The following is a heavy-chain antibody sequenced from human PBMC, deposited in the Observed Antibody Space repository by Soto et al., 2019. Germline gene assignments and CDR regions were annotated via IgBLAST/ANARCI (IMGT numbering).Heavy chain of an antibody. CDR1: GYTFTDYY. V-gene: IGHV1-2*02. Sequence: QVQLVQSGADVKKPGASVKVSCKASGYTFTDYYIHWVRQAPGQGLEWMGWINPNSGDTNYAQKFQGRLTMTRDTSISTAYMGLSSLRSDDSALYYCAKDLQTWGTYWGQGTLVTVSS. D-gene: IGHD3-16*01. CDR3: AKDLQTWGTY. J-gene: IGHJ4*02. CDR2: INPNSGDT.